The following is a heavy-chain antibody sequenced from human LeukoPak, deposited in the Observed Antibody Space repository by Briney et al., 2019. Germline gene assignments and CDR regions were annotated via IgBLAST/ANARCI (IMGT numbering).Heavy chain of an antibody. CDR3: ASRARFWSGPGYGMDV. J-gene: IGHJ6*02. CDR1: GGSISSYY. Sequence: ASETLSLTCTVSGGSISSYYWSWIRQPPGKGLEWIGYIYYSGSTNYNPSLKSRVTISVDTSKNQFSLKLSSVTAADTAVYYCASRARFWSGPGYGMDVWGQGTTVTVSS. CDR2: IYYSGST. D-gene: IGHD3-3*01. V-gene: IGHV4-59*08.